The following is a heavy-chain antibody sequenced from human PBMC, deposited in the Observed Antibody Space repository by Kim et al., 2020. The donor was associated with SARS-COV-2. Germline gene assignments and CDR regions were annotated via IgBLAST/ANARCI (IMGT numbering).Heavy chain of an antibody. CDR3: ARTLGLYSSSWYYYYYMDV. D-gene: IGHD6-13*01. CDR2: IYYSGST. CDR1: GGSISSYY. V-gene: IGHV4-59*01. J-gene: IGHJ6*03. Sequence: SETLSLTCTVSGGSISSYYWSWIRQPPGKGLEWIGYIYYSGSTNYNPSLKSRVTISVDTSKNQFSLKLSSVTAADTAVYYCARTLGLYSSSWYYYYYMDVRGKGTTVTVSS.